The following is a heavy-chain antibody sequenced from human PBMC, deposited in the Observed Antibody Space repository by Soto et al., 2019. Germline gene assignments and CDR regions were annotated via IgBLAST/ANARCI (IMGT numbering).Heavy chain of an antibody. CDR2: INAGNGNT. Sequence: ASVKVSCKASGYTFTSYAMHWVRQAPGQRLEWMGWINAGNGNTKYSQKFQGRATITRDTSASTAYMELSSLRSEDTAVYYCARDRRGQLLPFVPWGQGTLVTVSS. V-gene: IGHV1-3*01. CDR3: ARDRRGQLLPFVP. CDR1: GYTFTSYA. J-gene: IGHJ5*02. D-gene: IGHD6-6*01.